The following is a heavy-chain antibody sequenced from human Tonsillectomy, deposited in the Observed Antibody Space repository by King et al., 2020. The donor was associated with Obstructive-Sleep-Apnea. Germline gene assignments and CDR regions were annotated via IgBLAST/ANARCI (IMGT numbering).Heavy chain of an antibody. J-gene: IGHJ3*02. CDR3: AKGSRHVAFDI. CDR1: GGSISSSSYY. D-gene: IGHD6-13*01. V-gene: IGHV4-39*07. CDR2: IYYSGST. Sequence: QLQESGPGLVKPSETLSLTCTVSGGSISSSSYYWGWIRQPPGKGLEWIGSIYYSGSTYYNPSLKSRVTISLDTSKNQFSLKLSSVTAADTAVYYCAKGSRHVAFDIWGQGTMVTVSS.